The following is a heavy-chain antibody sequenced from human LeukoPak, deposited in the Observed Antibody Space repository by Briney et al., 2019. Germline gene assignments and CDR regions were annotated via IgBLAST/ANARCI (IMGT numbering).Heavy chain of an antibody. CDR2: IRYDGSNK. CDR1: GFTFSSYG. Sequence: GSLRLSCAASGFTFSSYGMHWVRQAPGKGLEWVAFIRYDGSNKYYADSVKGRFTISRDNSKNTLYLQMNSLRAEDTAVYYCAKVSEAAIGAFDIWGQGTMVTVSS. CDR3: AKVSEAAIGAFDI. D-gene: IGHD2-2*01. J-gene: IGHJ3*02. V-gene: IGHV3-30*02.